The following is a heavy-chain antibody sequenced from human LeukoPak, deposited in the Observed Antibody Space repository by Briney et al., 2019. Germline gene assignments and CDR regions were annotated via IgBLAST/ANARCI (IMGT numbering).Heavy chain of an antibody. V-gene: IGHV2-70*11. J-gene: IGHJ4*02. CDR3: ARFMTGSSGGIDY. CDR2: IDWDDDK. CDR1: GFSLSTTGMC. Sequence: SGPTLVKPTQTLTLTCTFSGFSLSTTGMCVIWIRQPPGKALEWLARIDWDDDKYYTTSLQTRLTISKDTSKNQVVLTMTNMDPVDTATYYCARFMTGSSGGIDYWGQGALVTVSS. D-gene: IGHD3-9*01.